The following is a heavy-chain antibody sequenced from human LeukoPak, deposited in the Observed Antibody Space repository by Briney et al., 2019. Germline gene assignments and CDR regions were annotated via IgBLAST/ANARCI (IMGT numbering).Heavy chain of an antibody. Sequence: ASVKVSCKASGYTFTGYYMHWVRQAPGQGLEWMGWTNPNSGGTNYAQKFQGWVTMTRDTSISTAYMELSRLRSDDTAVYYCARERLQFGIADDAFDIWGQGTMVTVSS. CDR3: ARERLQFGIADDAFDI. D-gene: IGHD6-13*01. CDR2: TNPNSGGT. V-gene: IGHV1-2*04. CDR1: GYTFTGYY. J-gene: IGHJ3*02.